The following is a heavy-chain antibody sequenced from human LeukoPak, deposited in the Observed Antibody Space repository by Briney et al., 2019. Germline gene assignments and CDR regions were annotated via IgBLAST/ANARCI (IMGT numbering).Heavy chain of an antibody. J-gene: IGHJ4*02. Sequence: SGTLSLTCAVFGGSISSSNWWSWVRQPPGKGLEWIGEIFHTGNTNYNPSLMSRVTISVDKSKNLFSLKLSSATAADTAVYYCARVNYYDSSGLVSDWGQGTLVTVSS. D-gene: IGHD3-22*01. CDR3: ARVNYYDSSGLVSD. CDR2: IFHTGNT. CDR1: GGSISSSNW. V-gene: IGHV4-4*02.